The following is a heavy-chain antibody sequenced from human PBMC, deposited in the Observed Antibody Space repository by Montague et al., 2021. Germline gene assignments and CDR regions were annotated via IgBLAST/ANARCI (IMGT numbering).Heavy chain of an antibody. J-gene: IGHJ4*02. CDR1: GDSINSWY. V-gene: IGHV4-59*01. D-gene: IGHD3-22*01. Sequence: SETLSLTRSVSGDSINSWYWSWIRQPPGKGLEWIGSVFYSGAANXNPSLKSRVTMSADTSKNQVSLKVNSVTAADTAVYYCARQGFYESGGFFIWGLGTLVTVSS. CDR2: VFYSGAA. CDR3: ARQGFYESGGFFI.